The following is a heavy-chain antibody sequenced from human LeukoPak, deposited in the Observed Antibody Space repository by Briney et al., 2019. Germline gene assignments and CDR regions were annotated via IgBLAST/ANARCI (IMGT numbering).Heavy chain of an antibody. V-gene: IGHV3-21*01. CDR3: AKVMPPGRIRFYSYYMDV. Sequence: TGGSLRLSCAASGFTFTTYSVNWVRQAPGKGLEWVSFISSGGSHIYYADSVKCRFTISRDKSKNTLSLQMNGLRVEDTAVYYCAKVMPPGRIRFYSYYMDVWGKGTTVTV. J-gene: IGHJ6*03. CDR2: ISSGGSHI. CDR1: GFTFTTYS. D-gene: IGHD2-15*01.